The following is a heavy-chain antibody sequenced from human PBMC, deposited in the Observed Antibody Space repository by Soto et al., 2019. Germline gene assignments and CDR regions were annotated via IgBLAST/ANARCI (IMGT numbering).Heavy chain of an antibody. CDR1: GGSINSDAYY. V-gene: IGHV4-30-4*01. D-gene: IGHD6-6*01. CDR2: IYYSGRT. CDR3: ARDRSNSPDYFDY. Sequence: SETLSLTCAVSGGSINSDAYYWSWIRQPPGKGLEWIGHIYYSGRTYYDPSLGSRLTISLDTSKNQFSLRLSSVNASDTAVYYCARDRSNSPDYFDYWGQGTLVTVSS. J-gene: IGHJ4*02.